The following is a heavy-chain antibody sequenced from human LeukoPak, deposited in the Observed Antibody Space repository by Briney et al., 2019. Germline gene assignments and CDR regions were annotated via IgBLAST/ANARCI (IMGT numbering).Heavy chain of an antibody. J-gene: IGHJ6*03. V-gene: IGHV4-39*01. CDR1: GGSISSSSYY. CDR3: ARGPLVVGYHYIDV. CDR2: IYYSGST. D-gene: IGHD2-8*02. Sequence: PSETLSLTCTVSGGSISSSSYYWGWIRQPPGKGLEWIGSIYYSGSTYYNPSLKSRVTISVDTSKNQFSLQLNSVTPEDTAVYYCARGPLVVGYHYIDVWGKGTTVTVSS.